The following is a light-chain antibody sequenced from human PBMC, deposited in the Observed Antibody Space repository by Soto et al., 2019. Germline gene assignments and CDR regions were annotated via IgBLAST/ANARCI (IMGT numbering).Light chain of an antibody. CDR1: QTVSSSS. J-gene: IGKJ5*01. V-gene: IGKV3-11*01. Sequence: PGERVPLSARASQTVSSSSLTWCQQKPGQAPGLLIYDAVNRATGIPARFSGSGSGTDFTLTISSLEPEDFAVYYCQHRSNWPITFGQGTRLEIK. CDR3: QHRSNWPIT. CDR2: DAV.